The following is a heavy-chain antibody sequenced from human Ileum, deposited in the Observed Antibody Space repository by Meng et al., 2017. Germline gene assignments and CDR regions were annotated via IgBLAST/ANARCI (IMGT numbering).Heavy chain of an antibody. CDR2: ASI. D-gene: IGHD7-27*01. J-gene: IGHJ4*02. Sequence: QVQLGQWGPGVMGTADTLALYCIGSCGPCSSDGFKWGWVRHPPGKGLEWVGYASINYNTSLKRRVTISLDTSKNQFSLALSSVTGAETAVYYCARDHWGSLDYWGQGILVTVSS. CDR1: CGPCSSDGFK. CDR3: ARDHWGSLDY. V-gene: IGHV4-61*08.